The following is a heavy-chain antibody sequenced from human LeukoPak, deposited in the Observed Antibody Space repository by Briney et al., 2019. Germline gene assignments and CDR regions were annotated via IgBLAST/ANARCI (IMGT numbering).Heavy chain of an antibody. CDR1: GFTFDDHG. J-gene: IGHJ4*02. D-gene: IGHD2/OR15-2a*01. V-gene: IGHV3-7*04. CDR3: ARELLRGAFYAY. Sequence: PGGSLRLSCAASGFTFDDHGMSWVRQAPGKGLEWVANINQDESERYYVDSVKGRFTISRDNAKNSLYVQMSSLRAEDTAVYFCARELLRGAFYAYWGQGSLVTVSA. CDR2: INQDESER.